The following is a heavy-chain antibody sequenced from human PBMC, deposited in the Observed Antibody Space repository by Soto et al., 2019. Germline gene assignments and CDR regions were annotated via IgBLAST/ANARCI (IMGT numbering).Heavy chain of an antibody. CDR1: GFTVSSNY. CDR3: ARDLGSSWSYYYYYGMDF. J-gene: IGHJ6*02. CDR2: IYSGGST. D-gene: IGHD6-13*01. V-gene: IGHV3-66*01. Sequence: GGSLRLSCAASGFTVSSNYMSWVRQAPGKGLEWVSVIYSGGSTYYADSVKGRFTISRDNSKNTLYLQMNSLRAEDTAVYYCARDLGSSWSYYYYYGMDFWGQGTTVTVSS.